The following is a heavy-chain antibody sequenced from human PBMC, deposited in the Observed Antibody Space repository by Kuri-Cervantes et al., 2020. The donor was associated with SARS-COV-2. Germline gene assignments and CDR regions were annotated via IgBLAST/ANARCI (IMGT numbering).Heavy chain of an antibody. V-gene: IGHV1-69*13. Sequence: SVKVSCKASGGTFSSYAISWVRQAPGQGLEWMGGIIPIFGTANYAQKFQGRVTITADESTSTAYMELRSLRSDDTAVYYCARVLYYYMDVWGKGTTVTVSS. CDR3: ARVLYYYMDV. J-gene: IGHJ6*03. CDR2: IIPIFGTA. CDR1: GGTFSSYA.